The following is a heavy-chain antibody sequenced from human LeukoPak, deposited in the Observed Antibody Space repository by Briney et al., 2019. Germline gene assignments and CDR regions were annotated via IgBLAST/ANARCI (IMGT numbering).Heavy chain of an antibody. Sequence: SETLSLTCAVYGGSFSGYYWSWIRQPPGKGLEWIGEINHSGSTNYNLSLKSRVTISVDTSKNQFSLKVGSVTAADTAVYYCVRGTWRQQLVLGSRYSYGMDVWGQGTTVTVSS. CDR3: VRGTWRQQLVLGSRYSYGMDV. CDR2: INHSGST. V-gene: IGHV4-34*01. J-gene: IGHJ6*02. D-gene: IGHD6-13*01. CDR1: GGSFSGYY.